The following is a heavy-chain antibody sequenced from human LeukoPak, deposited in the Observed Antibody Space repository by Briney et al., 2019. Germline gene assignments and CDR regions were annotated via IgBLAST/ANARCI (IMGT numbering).Heavy chain of an antibody. Sequence: SETLSLTCTVSGYSISSGYYWSWIRQPAGKGLEWIGRIFTSGSTSYNPSLKSRVTVSLDTSKNQFSLKLSSVTAADTAVYYCASQLGYFDYWGQGTLVTVSS. CDR1: GYSISSGYY. CDR3: ASQLGYFDY. V-gene: IGHV4-61*02. D-gene: IGHD1-1*01. CDR2: IFTSGST. J-gene: IGHJ4*02.